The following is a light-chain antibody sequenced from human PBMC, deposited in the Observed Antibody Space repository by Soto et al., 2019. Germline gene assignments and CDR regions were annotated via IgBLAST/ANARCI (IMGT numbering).Light chain of an antibody. CDR1: SSDVGSYNL. J-gene: IGLJ1*01. CDR2: EGS. CDR3: CSYAGSSTYV. V-gene: IGLV2-23*01. Sequence: QSVLTQPASVSGPPGQSVTISCTGTSSDVGSYNLVSWYQQHPGKAPKLMIYEGSKRPSGVSNRSSASKSGNTASLTISGLQAEDEADYCCCSYAGSSTYVFGTGTKVTVL.